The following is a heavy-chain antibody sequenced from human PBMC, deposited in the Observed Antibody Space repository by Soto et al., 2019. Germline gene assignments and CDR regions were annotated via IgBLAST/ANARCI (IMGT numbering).Heavy chain of an antibody. CDR2: ISDSGGST. D-gene: IGHD2-2*01. CDR3: AKGSASSRPYYFHY. J-gene: IGHJ4*02. Sequence: WGSLRLSCAASGFTFSSYAMSWVRQVPGKGLEWVSAISDSGGSTYYADSVKGRFTISRDNSRNTLYLQMNSLRAEDTAVYYCAKGSASSRPYYFHYWGQGTLVTVSS. V-gene: IGHV3-23*01. CDR1: GFTFSSYA.